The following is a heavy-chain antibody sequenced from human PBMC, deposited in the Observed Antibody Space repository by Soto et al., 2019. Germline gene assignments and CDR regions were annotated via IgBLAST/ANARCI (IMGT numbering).Heavy chain of an antibody. V-gene: IGHV3-43D*04. D-gene: IGHD2-8*01. J-gene: IGHJ6*02. CDR2: ISWDGGST. Sequence: LRLSCAASGFTFDDYAMHWVRQAPGKGLEWVSLISWDGGSTYYADSVKGRFTISRDNSKNSLYLQMNSLRAEDTALYYCAKEGGSTYDYYYGMGVWGQGTTVTVSS. CDR1: GFTFDDYA. CDR3: AKEGGSTYDYYYGMGV.